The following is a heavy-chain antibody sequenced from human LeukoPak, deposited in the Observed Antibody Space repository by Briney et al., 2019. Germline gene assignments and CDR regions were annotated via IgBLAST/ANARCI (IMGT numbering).Heavy chain of an antibody. J-gene: IGHJ4*02. CDR3: ARHEELLRNFDY. CDR2: IYYSGST. Sequence: SETLSLTCTVSGGSISSSSYYWGWIRQPPGKGLEWIGSIYYSGSTYYNPSLKSRVTISVDTSKNQFSLKLSSVSAADTAVYYCARHEELLRNFDYWGQGTLVTVSS. D-gene: IGHD1-26*01. V-gene: IGHV4-39*01. CDR1: GGSISSSSYY.